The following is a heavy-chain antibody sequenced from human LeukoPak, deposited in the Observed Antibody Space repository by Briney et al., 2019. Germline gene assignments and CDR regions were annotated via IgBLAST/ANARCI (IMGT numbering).Heavy chain of an antibody. CDR1: GYTFTGYY. V-gene: IGHV1-2*02. CDR2: INPNSGAT. J-gene: IGHJ6*03. D-gene: IGHD2-15*01. CDR3: ARATPYYYMDV. Sequence: ASVKVSCKASGYTFTGYYMHWVRQAHGQGLEWMGWINPNSGATNYAQKFQGRVTMTRDTSLNTAYMELSSLRSDDTAVYYCARATPYYYMDVWGKGTTVTVSS.